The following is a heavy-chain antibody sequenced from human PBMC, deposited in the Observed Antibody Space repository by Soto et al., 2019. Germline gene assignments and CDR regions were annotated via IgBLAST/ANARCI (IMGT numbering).Heavy chain of an antibody. V-gene: IGHV1-69*05. Sequence: ASVKVSCTASGGTLSSYAISWVRQAPGQGLEWMGGIIPIFGTAKYSQKFQGRVTITRDTSASTAYMELSSLRSEDTAVYYCARSAPPIDYWGQGILVTVSS. CDR3: ARSAPPIDY. CDR2: IIPIFGTA. CDR1: GGTLSSYA. J-gene: IGHJ4*02.